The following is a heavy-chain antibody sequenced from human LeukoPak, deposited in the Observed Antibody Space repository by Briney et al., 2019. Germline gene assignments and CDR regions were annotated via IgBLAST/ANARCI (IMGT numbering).Heavy chain of an antibody. Sequence: GASLRLSCAASGFTFSSYAMSWVRQAPGKGLEWVSAISGRGGSTYYADSAKGRFTISRDNSKNTLYLQMNSLRAEDTAVYYCAKHGYSYGNFDYWGQGTLVTVSS. V-gene: IGHV3-23*01. CDR1: GFTFSSYA. J-gene: IGHJ4*02. D-gene: IGHD5-18*01. CDR2: ISGRGGST. CDR3: AKHGYSYGNFDY.